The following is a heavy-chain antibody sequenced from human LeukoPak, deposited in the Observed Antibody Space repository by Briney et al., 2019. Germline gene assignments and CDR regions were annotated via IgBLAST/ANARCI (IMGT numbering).Heavy chain of an antibody. J-gene: IGHJ4*02. CDR3: AKDRYCSGGNCYSFDY. Sequence: PGGSLRPSCAASGFTFSNYGMTWVRQAPGKGLEWVSTISTSGGSTYYADSVKGRFTISRDNSKNTLYLQMNSLRAEDTAVYYCAKDRYCSGGNCYSFDYWGQGTLVTVSS. V-gene: IGHV3-23*01. D-gene: IGHD2-15*01. CDR2: ISTSGGST. CDR1: GFTFSNYG.